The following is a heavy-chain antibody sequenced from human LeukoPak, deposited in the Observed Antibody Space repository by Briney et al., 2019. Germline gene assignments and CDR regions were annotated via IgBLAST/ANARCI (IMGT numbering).Heavy chain of an antibody. CDR3: ARGLRYGDYGHSYGMDV. CDR1: GGSISSYY. CDR2: IYYSGST. J-gene: IGHJ6*02. Sequence: SETLSPTCTVSGGSISSYYWSWIRQPPGKGLEWIGYIYYSGSTNYNPSLKSRVTISVDKSKNQFSLKLKSVTAADTAVYYCARGLRYGDYGHSYGMDVWGQGTTVTVSS. D-gene: IGHD4-17*01. V-gene: IGHV4-59*01.